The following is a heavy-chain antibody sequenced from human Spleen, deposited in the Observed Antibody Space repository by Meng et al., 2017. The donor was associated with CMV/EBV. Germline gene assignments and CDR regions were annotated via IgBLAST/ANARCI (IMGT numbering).Heavy chain of an antibody. J-gene: IGHJ4*02. Sequence: KASGGTFSNYGVNWVRQAPGQGLEWMGGIIPLLGTANYARKFQGRVTITTDESTTTAFMELSSLRSDDTAVYYCAREGVVRTTIYFDYWGQGTLVTVSS. CDR2: IIPLLGTA. D-gene: IGHD1-1*01. V-gene: IGHV1-69*05. CDR1: GGTFSNYG. CDR3: AREGVVRTTIYFDY.